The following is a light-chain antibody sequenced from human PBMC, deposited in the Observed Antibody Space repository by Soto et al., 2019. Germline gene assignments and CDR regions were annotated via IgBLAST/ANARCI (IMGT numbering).Light chain of an antibody. CDR1: QSIRRW. J-gene: IGKJ1*01. V-gene: IGKV1-5*01. Sequence: DIQMTQSPSMLSASVGPRVTIASRASQSIRRWLAWYQQKPGKAPKLLIFDASTLESGVPSRFSGRGSETEFTLTISSLQSEDFAIYYCQHYNNWPPWTFGQGTKV. CDR3: QHYNNWPPWT. CDR2: DAS.